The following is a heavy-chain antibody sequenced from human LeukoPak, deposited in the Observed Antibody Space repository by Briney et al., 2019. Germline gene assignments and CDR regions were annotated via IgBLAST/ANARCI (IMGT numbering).Heavy chain of an antibody. CDR3: ATAGHYDYVWGSYRYYYFDY. V-gene: IGHV1-69*13. J-gene: IGHJ4*02. CDR2: IIPIFGTA. Sequence: ASVKVSCKASGGTFSSYAISWVRQAPGQGLEWMGGIIPIFGTANYAQKFQGRVTITADESTSTAYMELSSLRSEDTAVYYCATAGHYDYVWGSYRYYYFDYWGQGTLVTVSS. CDR1: GGTFSSYA. D-gene: IGHD3-16*02.